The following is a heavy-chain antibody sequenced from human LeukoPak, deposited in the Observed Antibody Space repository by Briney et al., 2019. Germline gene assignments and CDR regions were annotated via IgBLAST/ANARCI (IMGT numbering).Heavy chain of an antibody. V-gene: IGHV3-21*01. CDR1: GFTFSSYT. CDR2: ISSSSNYI. CDR3: ARDPDGGNSGAHYYYGMDV. J-gene: IGHJ6*02. D-gene: IGHD4-23*01. Sequence: GGSLRLSCAASGFTFSSYTMNWVRQAPGKGLEWVSSISSSSNYIYYADSMKGRFTISRDNAKNSLYLQMNSLRAEDTAVYYCARDPDGGNSGAHYYYGMDVWGQGTTVTVSS.